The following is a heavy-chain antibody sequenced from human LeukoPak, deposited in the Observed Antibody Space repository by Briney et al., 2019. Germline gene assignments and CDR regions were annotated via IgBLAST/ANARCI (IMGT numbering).Heavy chain of an antibody. J-gene: IGHJ4*02. D-gene: IGHD5-12*01. CDR3: ARGGIVATIYFDY. CDR1: GGSFSGYY. CDR2: INHSGST. V-gene: IGHV4-34*01. Sequence: SETLSLTCAVYGGSFSGYYWSWIRQPPGKGLEWIGEINHSGSTNYNPSLKSRVTISVDTSKNQFSLKLCSVTAADTAVYYCARGGIVATIYFDYWGQGTLVTVSS.